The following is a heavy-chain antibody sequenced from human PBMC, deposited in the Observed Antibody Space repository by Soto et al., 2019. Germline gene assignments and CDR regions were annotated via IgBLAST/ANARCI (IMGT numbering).Heavy chain of an antibody. CDR2: IHYSGST. CDR1: GGSISSSSYC. V-gene: IGHV4-39*01. J-gene: IGHJ6*02. CDR3: ARVSTARIDYCASAMDV. Sequence: QLQLQESGPGLVKPSETLSLTCTVSGGSISSSSYCWGWTRQPPGKGLEWIGRIHYSGSTYYSPSLRGRVTISADPAKNQFSLNLCSVTAADTAVYYCARVSTARIDYCASAMDVWGQGTTVSVSS.